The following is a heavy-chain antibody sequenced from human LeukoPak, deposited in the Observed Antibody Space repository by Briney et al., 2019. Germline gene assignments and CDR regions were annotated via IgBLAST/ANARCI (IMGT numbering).Heavy chain of an antibody. V-gene: IGHV1-18*01. CDR2: ISAYNGNT. J-gene: IGHJ4*02. CDR3: ARAYYYDSEDPEEGMCY. D-gene: IGHD3-10*01. Sequence: ASVKVSCKASGYTFTSYGISWVRQAPGQGLEWMGWISAYNGNTNYAQKLQGRVTMTTDTSTSTAYMELRSLRSDDTAVYYCARAYYYDSEDPEEGMCYWGQGTLVTVSS. CDR1: GYTFTSYG.